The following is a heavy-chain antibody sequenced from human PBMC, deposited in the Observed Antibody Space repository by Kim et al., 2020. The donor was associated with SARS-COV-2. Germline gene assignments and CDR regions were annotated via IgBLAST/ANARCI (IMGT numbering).Heavy chain of an antibody. D-gene: IGHD3-22*01. CDR2: IYYSGST. Sequence: SETLSLTCTVSGGSISSSSYYWGWIRQPPGKGLEWIGSIYYSGSTYYNPSLKSRVTISVDTSKNQFSLKLSSVTAADTAVYYCAPQTYYYDSSGYHYDYFDYWGQGTLVTVSS. CDR1: GGSISSSSYY. V-gene: IGHV4-39*01. CDR3: APQTYYYDSSGYHYDYFDY. J-gene: IGHJ4*02.